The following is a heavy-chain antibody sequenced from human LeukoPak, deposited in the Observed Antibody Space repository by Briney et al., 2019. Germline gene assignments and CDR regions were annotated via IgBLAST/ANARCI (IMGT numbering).Heavy chain of an antibody. Sequence: SETLSLTCTVSGGSISSYYWSWIRQPPGKGLEWIGYIYYSGSTNYNPSLKSRVTIPVETSKNQFSLKLSSVTAADTAVYYCARGGGLGYGSGGSCYSFDPWGQGTLVTVSS. CDR1: GGSISSYY. V-gene: IGHV4-59*01. J-gene: IGHJ5*02. CDR2: IYYSGST. CDR3: ARGGGLGYGSGGSCYSFDP. D-gene: IGHD2-15*01.